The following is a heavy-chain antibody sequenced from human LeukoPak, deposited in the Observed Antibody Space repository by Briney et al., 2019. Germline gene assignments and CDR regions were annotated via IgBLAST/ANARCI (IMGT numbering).Heavy chain of an antibody. CDR3: ARVVGGWLRSSLASQFDP. CDR2: SIPIFGTA. Sequence: ASVKVSCKYSGGTFSSYAISWVRQPPGRGLEWMGGSIPIFGTANYAQKFQGRVTITTDESTSTAYMELSSLRSEHTAVYYCARVVGGWLRSSLASQFDPWGQGTLVTVSS. D-gene: IGHD5-12*01. J-gene: IGHJ5*02. V-gene: IGHV1-69*05. CDR1: GGTFSSYA.